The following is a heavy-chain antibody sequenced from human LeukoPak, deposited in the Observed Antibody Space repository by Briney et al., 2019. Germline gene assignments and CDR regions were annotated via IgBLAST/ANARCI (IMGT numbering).Heavy chain of an antibody. D-gene: IGHD1-14*01. V-gene: IGHV3-23*01. CDR2: ISGSGGST. J-gene: IGHJ4*02. CDR1: GFTLSSYG. Sequence: GGSLRLSCAASGFTLSSYGMNWVRQAPGKGLEWVSGISGSGGSTYYADSVKGRFTISRDNSKNTLYLQMNSLRAEDTAVYYCAKLIRYFPGDYWGQGTLVTVSS. CDR3: AKLIRYFPGDY.